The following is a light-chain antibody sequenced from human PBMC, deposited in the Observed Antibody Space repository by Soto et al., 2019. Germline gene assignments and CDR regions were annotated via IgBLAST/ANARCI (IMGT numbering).Light chain of an antibody. CDR1: QNIKNW. CDR2: TAS. CDR3: QQYNSYSRGT. J-gene: IGKJ1*01. Sequence: DIQMTQSPSTLSASVGDRVTIACRASQNIKNWLAWYQQKPGKVPKLLIYTASSLESGVPSRFIGSGSGTEFTLTISSLQPDDFATYYCQQYNSYSRGTFGQGTKVEIK. V-gene: IGKV1-5*03.